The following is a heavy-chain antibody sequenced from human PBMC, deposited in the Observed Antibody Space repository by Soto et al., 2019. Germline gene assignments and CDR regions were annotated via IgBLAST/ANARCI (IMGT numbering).Heavy chain of an antibody. Sequence: ASVKVSCKASGYTFTSYYMHWVRQAPGQGLEWMGIINPSGGSTSYAQKFQGRVTMTRDTSTSTVYMELSSLRSEDTAVYYCARDRAEYYYGSGSADYYYYGMDVWGQGTPVTVSS. CDR2: INPSGGST. V-gene: IGHV1-46*01. D-gene: IGHD3-10*01. CDR3: ARDRAEYYYGSGSADYYYYGMDV. J-gene: IGHJ6*02. CDR1: GYTFTSYY.